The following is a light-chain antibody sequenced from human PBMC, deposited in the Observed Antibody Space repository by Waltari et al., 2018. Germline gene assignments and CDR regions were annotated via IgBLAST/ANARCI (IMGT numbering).Light chain of an antibody. CDR3: MQALQTPLT. CDR2: LGS. Sequence: DIVMTQSPLSLPVTPGEPASISCRSSQSLLHRNGYHYLDWYLQKPGQSPQLLIYLGSNRDSGVPDRFSGSGSGTDFTLKISRVEAEDVGVYYCMQALQTPLTFGGGTKVEIK. CDR1: QSLLHRNGYHY. J-gene: IGKJ4*01. V-gene: IGKV2-28*01.